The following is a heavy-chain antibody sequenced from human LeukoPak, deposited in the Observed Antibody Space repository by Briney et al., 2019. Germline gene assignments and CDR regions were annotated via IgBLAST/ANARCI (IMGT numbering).Heavy chain of an antibody. Sequence: PGGSLRLSCAASGFTVSSNYMSWVRQAPGKGLEWVSVIYSCGSTYYADSVKGRFTISRDNSKNTLYLQMNSLRAEDTAVYYCARGSHAGREAFDIWGQGTMVTVSS. D-gene: IGHD2-2*01. V-gene: IGHV3-66*03. CDR2: IYSCGST. CDR3: ARGSHAGREAFDI. J-gene: IGHJ3*02. CDR1: GFTVSSNY.